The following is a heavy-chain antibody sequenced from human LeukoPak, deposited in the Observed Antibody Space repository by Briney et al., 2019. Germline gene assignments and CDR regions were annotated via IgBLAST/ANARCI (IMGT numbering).Heavy chain of an antibody. V-gene: IGHV4-39*01. CDR3: ARQPRSGYYLYYFDY. Sequence: PSETLSLTCTVSGGSISSSRFYWGWIRQPPGKGLEWIGSIYYSGSTYYNPSLKSRVTISVDTSKNQFSLQLSSVTASDTAMYYCARQPRSGYYLYYFDYWGQGTLVTVSS. J-gene: IGHJ4*02. CDR2: IYYSGST. D-gene: IGHD3-3*01. CDR1: GGSISSSRFY.